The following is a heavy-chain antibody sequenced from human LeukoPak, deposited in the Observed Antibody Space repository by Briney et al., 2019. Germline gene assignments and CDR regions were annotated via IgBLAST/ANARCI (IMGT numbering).Heavy chain of an antibody. CDR3: AKHAVTTVTTAPFDY. J-gene: IGHJ4*02. Sequence: PGGSLRLSCAASGFTFSSYAMHWVRQAPGKGLEWVAVISYDGGNKYYADSVKGRFTISRDNSKNTLYLQMNSLRAEDTAVYYYAKHAVTTVTTAPFDYWGQGTLVTVSS. CDR2: ISYDGGNK. V-gene: IGHV3-30*18. CDR1: GFTFSSYA. D-gene: IGHD4-17*01.